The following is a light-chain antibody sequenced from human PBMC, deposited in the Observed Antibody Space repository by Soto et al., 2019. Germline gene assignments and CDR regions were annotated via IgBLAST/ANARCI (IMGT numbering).Light chain of an antibody. CDR3: CSYAGSGDVV. J-gene: IGLJ2*01. CDR1: SSDVGSYNL. CDR2: EGS. V-gene: IGLV2-23*01. Sequence: QSALTQPASVSGSPGQSITSSCTGTSSDVGSYNLVSWYQQHPGKAPKLMIYEGSKRPSGVSNRFSGSKSGNTASLTISGLQAEDGADYYCCSYAGSGDVVFGGGTQLTVL.